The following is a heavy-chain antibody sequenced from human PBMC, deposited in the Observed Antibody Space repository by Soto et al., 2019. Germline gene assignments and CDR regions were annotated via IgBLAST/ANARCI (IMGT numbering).Heavy chain of an antibody. Sequence: LSLTCTVSGGSINSGGYYWTWVRQPPGKGLEWIGNIFHSGSTYYNPSLKSRVTISVDTSKNQFSLKLSSVTAADTAVYYCARAEGYYGSGSYSAFDIWGQGTMVTVSS. CDR2: IFHSGST. CDR1: GGSINSGGYY. CDR3: ARAEGYYGSGSYSAFDI. V-gene: IGHV4-61*08. J-gene: IGHJ3*02. D-gene: IGHD3-10*01.